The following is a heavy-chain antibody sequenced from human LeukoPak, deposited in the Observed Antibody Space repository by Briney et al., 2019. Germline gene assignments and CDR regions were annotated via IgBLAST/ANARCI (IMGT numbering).Heavy chain of an antibody. CDR2: IKEDGSAR. Sequence: GGSLRLSCAASGFTFSSYWLSWVRQAPGKGLEWVANIKEDGSARHYVDSVKGRFTISRDNARKSLYLQMSSLRAEDTAVYYCAIAAGWEQAYWGQGTLVTVSP. J-gene: IGHJ4*02. V-gene: IGHV3-7*01. CDR1: GFTFSSYW. D-gene: IGHD1-26*01. CDR3: AIAAGWEQAY.